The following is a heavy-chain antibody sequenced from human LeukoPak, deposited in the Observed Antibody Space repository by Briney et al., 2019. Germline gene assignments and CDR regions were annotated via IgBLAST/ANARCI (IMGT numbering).Heavy chain of an antibody. V-gene: IGHV1-18*01. CDR2: ISAYNGNT. CDR1: GYTFTSYG. Sequence: ASVKVSCKASGYTFTSYGISRVRQAPGQGLEWMGWISAYNGNTNYAQKLQGRVTMTTDTSTSTAYMELRSLRSDDTAVYYCARDCSSTSCYMNYYYSMDVWGQGTTVTVSS. J-gene: IGHJ6*02. CDR3: ARDCSSTSCYMNYYYSMDV. D-gene: IGHD2-2*02.